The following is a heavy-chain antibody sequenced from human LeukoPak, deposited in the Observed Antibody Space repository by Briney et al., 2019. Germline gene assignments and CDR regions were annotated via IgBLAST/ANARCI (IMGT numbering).Heavy chain of an antibody. D-gene: IGHD3-22*01. CDR3: ARGYYDSSGIPAFDI. Sequence: GGSLRLSCAASGFTFSSYDMHWVRQATGKGLEWVSAIGTAGDTYYPGSVKGRFTISRENAKNSLYLQMNSLRAGDTAVYYCARGYYDSSGIPAFDIWGQGTMVTVSS. CDR1: GFTFSSYD. V-gene: IGHV3-13*01. J-gene: IGHJ3*02. CDR2: IGTAGDT.